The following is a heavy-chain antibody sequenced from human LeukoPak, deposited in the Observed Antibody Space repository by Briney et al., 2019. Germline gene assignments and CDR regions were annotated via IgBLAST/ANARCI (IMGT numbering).Heavy chain of an antibody. CDR1: GFTVITND. J-gene: IGHJ4*02. CDR2: IKQDGSER. Sequence: HSGGSLRLSCAASGFTVITNDMTWVRQAPGKGLEWVANIKQDGSERHYVDSVKGRFTISRDNTKNSLFLQMNSLRAEDTAVYYCAREVHPAAAEDYWGQGTLVTVSP. V-gene: IGHV3-7*01. CDR3: AREVHPAAAEDY. D-gene: IGHD6-13*01.